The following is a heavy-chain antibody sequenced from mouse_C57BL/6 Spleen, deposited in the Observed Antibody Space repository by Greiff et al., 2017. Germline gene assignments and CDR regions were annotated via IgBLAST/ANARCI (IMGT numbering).Heavy chain of an antibody. D-gene: IGHD2-1*01. J-gene: IGHJ2*01. V-gene: IGHV5-4*01. Sequence: EVMLVESGGGLVKPGGSLKLSCAASGFTFSSYAMSWVRQTPEKRLEWVATISDGGSYTYYPDNVKGRFTISRDNATNNLYLQMSHLKSEDTAMYYCARDDGNYEEYYWDYWGQGTTLTVSS. CDR3: ARDDGNYEEYYWDY. CDR2: ISDGGSYT. CDR1: GFTFSSYA.